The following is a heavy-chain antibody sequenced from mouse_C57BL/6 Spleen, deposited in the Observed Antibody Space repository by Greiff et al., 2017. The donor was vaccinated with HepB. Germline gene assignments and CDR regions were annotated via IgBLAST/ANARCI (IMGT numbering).Heavy chain of an antibody. CDR3: SYYYALSGFDY. Sequence: VKLVESGAELVRPGASVTLSCKASGYTFTDYEMHWVKQTPVHGLEWIGAIDPETGGTAYNQKFKGKAILTADKSSSTAYMELRNLTSEDSAVYYCSYYYALSGFDYWGQGTTLTVSS. D-gene: IGHD1-1*01. V-gene: IGHV1-15*01. CDR1: GYTFTDYE. J-gene: IGHJ2*01. CDR2: IDPETGGT.